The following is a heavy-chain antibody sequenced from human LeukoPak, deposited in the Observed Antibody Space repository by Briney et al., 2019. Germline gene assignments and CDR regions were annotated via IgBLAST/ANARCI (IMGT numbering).Heavy chain of an antibody. CDR2: IIPIFGTA. V-gene: IGHV1-69*05. D-gene: IGHD4-17*01. Sequence: GASVKVSCKASGGTFSSYAISWVRQAPGQGLEWMGGIIPIFGTANYAQNLQGRVTMTTDTSTSTAYMELRSLRSDDTAVYYCARLTGTVTTIDYWGQGTLVTVSS. CDR3: ARLTGTVTTIDY. J-gene: IGHJ4*02. CDR1: GGTFSSYA.